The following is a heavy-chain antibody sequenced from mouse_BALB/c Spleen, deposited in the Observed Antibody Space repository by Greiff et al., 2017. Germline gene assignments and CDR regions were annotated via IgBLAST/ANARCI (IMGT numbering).Heavy chain of an antibody. D-gene: IGHD1-1*02. J-gene: IGHJ4*01. V-gene: IGHV5-17*02. CDR1: GFTFSSFG. Sequence: EVKLMESGGGLVQPGGSRKLSCAASGFTFSSFGMHWVRQAPEKGLEWVAHISSGSSTIYYADTVKGRFTISRDNPKNTLFLQMTSLRSEDTAMYYCAREGGYAMDYWGQGTSVTVSS. CDR2: ISSGSSTI. CDR3: AREGGYAMDY.